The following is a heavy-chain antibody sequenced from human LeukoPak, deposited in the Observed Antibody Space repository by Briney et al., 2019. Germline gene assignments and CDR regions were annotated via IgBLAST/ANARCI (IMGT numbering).Heavy chain of an antibody. V-gene: IGHV4-39*07. Sequence: SETLSLTCTVSGGSISSSSYYWGWIRQPPGEGLQWLGSIYYSGSPYDNPSLKGRVTISVDTSKNQFSLELNSVTAADTAIYYCATYYDRSGYKLDYWGQGTLVTVSS. CDR3: ATYYDRSGYKLDY. CDR2: IYYSGSP. CDR1: GGSISSSSYY. J-gene: IGHJ4*02. D-gene: IGHD3-22*01.